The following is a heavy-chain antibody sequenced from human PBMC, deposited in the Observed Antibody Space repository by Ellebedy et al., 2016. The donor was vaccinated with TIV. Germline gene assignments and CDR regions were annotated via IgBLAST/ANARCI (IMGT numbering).Heavy chain of an antibody. CDR2: IDPGDSDA. J-gene: IGHJ6*02. D-gene: IGHD1-26*01. Sequence: GESLKISCKGSGYTFTNHWIAWVRQMPGKGLEWMGIIDPGDSDARCNPSFEGQVTISADKSVTTAYLRLSSLKTSDTATYYCARHSHYLFYFNGMDVWGQGTTVTVSS. CDR3: ARHSHYLFYFNGMDV. CDR1: GYTFTNHW. V-gene: IGHV5-51*01.